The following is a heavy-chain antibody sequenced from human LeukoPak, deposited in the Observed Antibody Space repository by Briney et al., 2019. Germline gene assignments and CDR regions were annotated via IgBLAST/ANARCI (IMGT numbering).Heavy chain of an antibody. V-gene: IGHV1-18*01. J-gene: IGHJ4*02. CDR1: VYTFTTYG. CDR3: ARLSSDGEGY. Sequence: GASVKVSYKTSVYTFTTYGISWVRQAPGQGLEYMGWISAFSGNTNYAQKFQGRLPMTMHTSTPTVDMALRSRKYDHTAVYFWARLSSDGEGYWGEGTLVTVSS. D-gene: IGHD3-10*01. CDR2: ISAFSGNT.